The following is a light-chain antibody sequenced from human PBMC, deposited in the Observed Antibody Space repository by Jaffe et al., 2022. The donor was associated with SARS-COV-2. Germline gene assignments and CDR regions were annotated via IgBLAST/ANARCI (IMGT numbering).Light chain of an antibody. V-gene: IGKV1-39*01. J-gene: IGKJ2*01. CDR3: QRSHITLSYT. Sequence: DIQMTQSPSSLSASVGDRVSITCRTSQNIGSYLNWYQQKPGKAPKLLISAASNLQSGVPSRFSGSGSGTDFTLTISSLQPDDFATYYCQRSHITLSYTFGQGTKVEIK. CDR2: AAS. CDR1: QNIGSY.